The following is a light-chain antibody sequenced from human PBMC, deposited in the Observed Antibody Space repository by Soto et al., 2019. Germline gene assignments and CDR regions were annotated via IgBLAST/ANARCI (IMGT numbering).Light chain of an antibody. CDR3: CSYTTSNTRQIV. Sequence: QSVLTQPASVSGSPGQSITISCTGTSSDVGGYNYVSWYQHHPGKAPKLMIYDVSNRPSGVSNRFSGSKSGNTASLTISGLQPEDEADYYCCSYTTSNTRQIVFGTGTKVTXL. CDR2: DVS. J-gene: IGLJ1*01. V-gene: IGLV2-14*03. CDR1: SSDVGGYNY.